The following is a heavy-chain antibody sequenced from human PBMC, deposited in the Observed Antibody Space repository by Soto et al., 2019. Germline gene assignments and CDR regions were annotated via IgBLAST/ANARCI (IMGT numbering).Heavy chain of an antibody. D-gene: IGHD2-8*02. CDR3: ARGDYGTGGYPFPSFDY. Sequence: HEHLVQSGAEVKRPGASLKVSCKASGYSFTGYYIHWVRQAPGQGLEWMGWINPDSGATNYAPNFQGRGTLTSDTSISTASMDLTSLTSDDTAAYYCARGDYGTGGYPFPSFDYWGQGTLVIVSS. J-gene: IGHJ4*02. CDR1: GYSFTGYY. CDR2: INPDSGAT. V-gene: IGHV1-2*02.